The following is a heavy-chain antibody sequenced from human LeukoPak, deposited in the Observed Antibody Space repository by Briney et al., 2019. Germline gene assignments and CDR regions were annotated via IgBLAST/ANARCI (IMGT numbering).Heavy chain of an antibody. Sequence: SETLSLTCSVSGGSINSYYWSWIRQPPGKGLEWIGFIYSRGSTNYNPSLKSRVTISVDTSKNQFSLKLSSATAADTAVYYCARHGGSGHSDAFDVWGQGTKVTVSS. V-gene: IGHV4-59*08. CDR1: GGSINSYY. J-gene: IGHJ3*01. D-gene: IGHD3-22*01. CDR2: IYSRGST. CDR3: ARHGGSGHSDAFDV.